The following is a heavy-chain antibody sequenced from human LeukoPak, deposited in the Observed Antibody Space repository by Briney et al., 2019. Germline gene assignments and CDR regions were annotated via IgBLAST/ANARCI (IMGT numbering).Heavy chain of an antibody. J-gene: IGHJ6*02. D-gene: IGHD6-19*01. CDR1: GFTFSSYA. V-gene: IGHV3-23*01. CDR3: AKVLQQCLVLKVYYYYGMDV. CDR2: ISGSGGST. Sequence: PGGSLRLSCAASGFTFSSYAMSWVRQAPGKGLEWVSAISGSGGSTYYADSVKGRFTISRDNSKNTLYLQMNSLRAEDTAVYYCAKVLQQCLVLKVYYYYGMDVWGQGTTVTVSS.